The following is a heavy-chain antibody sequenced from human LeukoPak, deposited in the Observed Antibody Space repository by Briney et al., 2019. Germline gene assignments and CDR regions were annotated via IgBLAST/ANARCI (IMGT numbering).Heavy chain of an antibody. V-gene: IGHV3-30*02. Sequence: GGSLRLSCAASGFTFSSYGMHWVRQAPGKGLEWVAFIRYDGSNKYYADSVKGRFTISRDNSKNTLYLQMNSLRAEDTAVYYCAKGPIPGYSSGWYYYWGQGTLVTVSS. CDR1: GFTFSSYG. CDR2: IRYDGSNK. CDR3: AKGPIPGYSSGWYYY. J-gene: IGHJ4*02. D-gene: IGHD6-19*01.